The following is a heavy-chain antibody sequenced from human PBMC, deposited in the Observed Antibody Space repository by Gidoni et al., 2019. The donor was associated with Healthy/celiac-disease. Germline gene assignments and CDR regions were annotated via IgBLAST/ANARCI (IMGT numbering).Heavy chain of an antibody. Sequence: QVQLQESGPGLVKPSQTLSLTCTVSGGSISSGGYYWSWIRQHPGNGLEWIGYIYYSRSTYYNPSLKSRVTISVDTSKNQFSLKLSSVTAADTAVYYCARDHRHYDFWSGLNYWGQGTLVTVSS. CDR2: IYYSRST. CDR3: ARDHRHYDFWSGLNY. CDR1: GGSISSGGYY. D-gene: IGHD3-3*01. V-gene: IGHV4-31*03. J-gene: IGHJ4*02.